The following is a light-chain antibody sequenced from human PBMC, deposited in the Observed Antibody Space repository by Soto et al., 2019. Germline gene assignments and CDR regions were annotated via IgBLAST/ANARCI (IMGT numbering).Light chain of an antibody. V-gene: IGKV3-20*01. CDR2: RTS. CDR1: QTISSCY. CDR3: QQYYTSPRT. J-gene: IGKJ1*01. Sequence: EIVLTQSPGTLSLSPGDRATLSCRASQTISSCYLAWYQQKPDPAPRLLIYRTSTRATGLPVMFSGSGSGTDFTLTISSLEHADFEVYCCQQYYTSPRTFCQGTQVEI.